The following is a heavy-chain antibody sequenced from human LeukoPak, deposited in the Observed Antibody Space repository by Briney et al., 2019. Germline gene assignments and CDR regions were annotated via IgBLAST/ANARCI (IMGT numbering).Heavy chain of an antibody. CDR3: ARVLRFLEWLPRFDP. J-gene: IGHJ5*02. CDR1: GGSISNYY. D-gene: IGHD3-3*01. Sequence: SEPLSLTCIVSGGSISNYYWSWIRQPPGKGLEWIGYIYYSGSTNYNPSLKSRVTISVDTSKNQFSLKLSSVTAADTAVYYCARVLRFLEWLPRFDPWGQGTLVTVSS. V-gene: IGHV4-59*01. CDR2: IYYSGST.